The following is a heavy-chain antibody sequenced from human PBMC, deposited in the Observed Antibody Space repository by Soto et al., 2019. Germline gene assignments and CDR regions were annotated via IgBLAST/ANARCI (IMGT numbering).Heavy chain of an antibody. D-gene: IGHD4-17*01. Sequence: LSLTCTVSGGSISSGDYYWSWIRQPPGKGLEWIGYIYYSGSTYYNPSLKSRVTISVDTSKNQFSLKLSSVTAADTAVYYCARRHQRDCGDFSYFDYWGQGTLVTVSS. V-gene: IGHV4-30-4*01. CDR3: ARRHQRDCGDFSYFDY. CDR1: GGSISSGDYY. CDR2: IYYSGST. J-gene: IGHJ4*02.